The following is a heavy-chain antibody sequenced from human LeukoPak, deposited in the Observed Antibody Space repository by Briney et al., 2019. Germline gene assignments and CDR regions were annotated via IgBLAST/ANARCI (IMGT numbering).Heavy chain of an antibody. CDR2: ISTSSSTI. CDR3: VKDIEAVAGTWWFDP. J-gene: IGHJ5*02. Sequence: GESLRLSCAASGFIFSNYAMNWVRQAPGKGLEWISYISTSSSTIYYADSVKGRFTISRDNAKNSLYLQMNSLTEEDTAVYYCVKDIEAVAGTWWFDPWGQGTLVTVSS. D-gene: IGHD6-19*01. CDR1: GFIFSNYA. V-gene: IGHV3-48*02.